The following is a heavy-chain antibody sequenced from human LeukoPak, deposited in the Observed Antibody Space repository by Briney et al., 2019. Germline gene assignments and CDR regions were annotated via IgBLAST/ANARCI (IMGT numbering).Heavy chain of an antibody. Sequence: ASVKVSCKASGYTFTSYGISWVRQAPGQGLEWMGGIIPIFGTANYAQKFQGRVTITADESTSTAYMELSSLRSEDTAVYYCARASSSPYTAYYYYGMDVWGQGTTVTVSS. CDR3: ARASSSPYTAYYYYGMDV. CDR1: GYTFTSYG. D-gene: IGHD6-13*01. J-gene: IGHJ6*02. V-gene: IGHV1-69*13. CDR2: IIPIFGTA.